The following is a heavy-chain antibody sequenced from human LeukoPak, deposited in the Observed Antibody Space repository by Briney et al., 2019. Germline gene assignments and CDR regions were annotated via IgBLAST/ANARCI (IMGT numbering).Heavy chain of an antibody. V-gene: IGHV3-30*04. Sequence: GRSLRLSCAASGFTFSSYAMHWVRQAPGKGLERVAVISYDGSNKYYADSVKGRFTISRDNSKNTLYLQMNSLRAEDTAVYYCARDDSIGDILTGSIYYYYYYGMDVWGKGTTVTVSS. CDR2: ISYDGSNK. CDR3: ARDDSIGDILTGSIYYYYYYGMDV. J-gene: IGHJ6*04. D-gene: IGHD3-9*01. CDR1: GFTFSSYA.